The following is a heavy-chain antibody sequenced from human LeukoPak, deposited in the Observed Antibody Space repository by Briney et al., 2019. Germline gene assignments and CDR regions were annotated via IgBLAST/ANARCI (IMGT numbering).Heavy chain of an antibody. CDR3: ARDRRRYSYGFGPDY. D-gene: IGHD5-18*01. V-gene: IGHV1-18*01. J-gene: IGHJ4*02. CDR1: GYTFTSYG. Sequence: ASVKVSCKASGYTFTSYGISWVRQAPGRGLEWMGWISAYNGNTNYAQKLQGRVTMTTDTSTSTAYMELRSLRSDDTAVYYCARDRRRYSYGFGPDYWGRGTLVTASS. CDR2: ISAYNGNT.